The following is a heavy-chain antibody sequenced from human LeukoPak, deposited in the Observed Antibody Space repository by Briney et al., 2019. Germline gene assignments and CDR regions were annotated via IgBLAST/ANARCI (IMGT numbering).Heavy chain of an antibody. J-gene: IGHJ4*02. CDR3: AGTLDSGSADF. CDR1: GGSISSDY. D-gene: IGHD6-6*01. Sequence: SETLSLTCTVSGGSISSDYWSWIRQPPGKGLEWIAYIHNSGTTNYNPSLKSRVTMSVDTSKNQFSLKVNSVTTADTAVYYCAGTLDSGSADFWGQGTLVTVSS. CDR2: IHNSGTT. V-gene: IGHV4-59*01.